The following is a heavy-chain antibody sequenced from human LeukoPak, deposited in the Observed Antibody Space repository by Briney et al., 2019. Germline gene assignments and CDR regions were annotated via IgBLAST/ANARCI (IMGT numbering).Heavy chain of an antibody. CDR2: INPNSGGT. D-gene: IGHD2-2*01. CDR3: ARDSCSSTSCLSIDDY. J-gene: IGHJ4*02. V-gene: IGHV1-2*02. CDR1: GYTFIAYY. Sequence: ASVNVSCKASGYTFIAYYMHWVRQAPGHGLEWMGWINPNSGGTNYAQKFQGRVTMTRDTSISTVYMELSRLRSDDTAVYYCARDSCSSTSCLSIDDYWGQGTLVTVSS.